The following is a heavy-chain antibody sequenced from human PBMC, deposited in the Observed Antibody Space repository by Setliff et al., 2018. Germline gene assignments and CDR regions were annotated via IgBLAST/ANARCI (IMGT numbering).Heavy chain of an antibody. Sequence: CAVSGYSISSGYYWGWIRQPPGKGLEWIGSIYHSGSTYYNPSLKSRVTISVDTSKNQFSLKLSSVTAADTAVYYCAREGYYDSSGYWADFDYWGQGTLVTVSS. CDR3: AREGYYDSSGYWADFDY. J-gene: IGHJ4*02. CDR2: IYHSGST. V-gene: IGHV4-38-2*02. CDR1: GYSISSGYY. D-gene: IGHD3-22*01.